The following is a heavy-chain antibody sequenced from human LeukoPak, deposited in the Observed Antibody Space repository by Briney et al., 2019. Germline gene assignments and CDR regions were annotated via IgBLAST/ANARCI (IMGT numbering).Heavy chain of an antibody. CDR1: GFTFSSYA. D-gene: IGHD3-22*01. Sequence: PGGSLRLSCAASGFTFSSYAMHWVRQAPGKGLEWVAVISYDGSNKYYADSVKGRFTISRDNAKNSLYLQMNSLRAEDTALYYCAKDSGRKYYYDSSGYSYWGQGTLVTVSS. CDR2: ISYDGSNK. V-gene: IGHV3-30-3*01. J-gene: IGHJ4*02. CDR3: AKDSGRKYYYDSSGYSY.